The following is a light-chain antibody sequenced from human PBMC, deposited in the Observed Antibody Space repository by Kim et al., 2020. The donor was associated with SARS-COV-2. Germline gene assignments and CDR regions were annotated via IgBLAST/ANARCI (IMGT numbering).Light chain of an antibody. CDR2: HTN. CDR3: LLFHCGIGT. Sequence: PGATVTLPCGSSAGTVTSHQFTYWFQHKPGQVPTTLIYHTNKKHSWTPARFSGSLLGGKAALTLSGAQPEDETEYYCLLFHCGIGTFGGGTQLTVL. CDR1: AGTVTSHQF. J-gene: IGLJ3*02. V-gene: IGLV7-46*01.